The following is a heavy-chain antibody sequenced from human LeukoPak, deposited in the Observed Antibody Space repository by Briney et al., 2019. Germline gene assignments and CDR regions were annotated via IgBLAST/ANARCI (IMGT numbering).Heavy chain of an antibody. V-gene: IGHV3-48*03. CDR3: ARDSQWSLPGAAAAHYYYYYYMDV. CDR2: ISSSGSTI. CDR1: GFTFSSYE. D-gene: IGHD6-13*01. J-gene: IGHJ6*03. Sequence: PGGSLRLSCAASGFTFSSYEMNGVRQAPGKGLEWVSYISSSGSTIYYADSVKGRFTISRDNAKNSLYLQMNSLRAEDTAVYYCARDSQWSLPGAAAAHYYYYYYMDVWGKGTTVTVSS.